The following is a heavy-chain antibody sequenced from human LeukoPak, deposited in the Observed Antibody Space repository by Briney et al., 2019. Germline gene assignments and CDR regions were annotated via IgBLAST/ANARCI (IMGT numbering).Heavy chain of an antibody. CDR3: ASHETGKYTTSWEH. D-gene: IGHD6-6*01. J-gene: IGHJ4*02. CDR2: INSDSKYI. CDR1: GFTFSSYA. Sequence: GGSLRLSCAASGFTFSSYAMSWVRQAPGKGLEWVSSINSDSKYILYADSMKGRFTVSRDNARDSLYLQMSGLRVEDTAVYFCASHETGKYTTSWEHWGQGTLVTVSS. V-gene: IGHV3-21*01.